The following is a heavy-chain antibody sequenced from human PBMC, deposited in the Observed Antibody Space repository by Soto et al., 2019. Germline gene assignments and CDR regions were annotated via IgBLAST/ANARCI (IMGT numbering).Heavy chain of an antibody. V-gene: IGHV2-5*01. Sequence: QITLKESGPTLVQPTQTLSLTCTVSGFSLATVGEGVGWVRQPPGKALEWLALIYWNDEKRFSPSLESRLTISKDTTKNQVVITMTNMNSVDTARYYCVHRGTWASYRQGRFDPWGQGTLVTVSS. CDR3: VHRGTWASYRQGRFDP. J-gene: IGHJ5*02. D-gene: IGHD3-16*02. CDR1: GFSLATVGEG. CDR2: IYWNDEK.